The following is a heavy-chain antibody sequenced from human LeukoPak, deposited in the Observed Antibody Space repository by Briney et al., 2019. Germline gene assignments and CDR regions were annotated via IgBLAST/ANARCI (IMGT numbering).Heavy chain of an antibody. CDR2: ISYDGSNK. Sequence: GRSLRLSCAASGFTFSSYAMHSVRQAPGKGLEWVAVISYDGSNKYYADSVKGRFTISRDNSKNTLYLQMNSLRAEDTAVYYCASHSYGYNHWGQGTLVIVSS. J-gene: IGHJ5*02. V-gene: IGHV3-30-3*01. CDR1: GFTFSSYA. CDR3: ASHSYGYNH. D-gene: IGHD3-16*01.